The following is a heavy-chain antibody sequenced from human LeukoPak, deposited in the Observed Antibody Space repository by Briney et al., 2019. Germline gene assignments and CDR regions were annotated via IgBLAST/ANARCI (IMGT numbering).Heavy chain of an antibody. V-gene: IGHV4-34*01. CDR3: ARVKVYNYGHGAYFDY. J-gene: IGHJ4*02. Sequence: KTSETLSLTCAVYGGSFSGYYWSWIRQPPGKGLEWIGEINHSGSTNYNPSLKSRVTISVDTSKNQLSLKLSSVTAADTAVYYCARVKVYNYGHGAYFDYWGQGTLVTVSS. CDR2: INHSGST. D-gene: IGHD5-18*01. CDR1: GGSFSGYY.